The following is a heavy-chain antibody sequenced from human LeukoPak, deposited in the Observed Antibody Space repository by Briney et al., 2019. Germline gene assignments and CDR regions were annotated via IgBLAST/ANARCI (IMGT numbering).Heavy chain of an antibody. J-gene: IGHJ3*02. CDR3: ASDGGDTSGAFDI. D-gene: IGHD3-16*01. V-gene: IGHV3-74*03. CDR1: GFTFSSYW. Sequence: GGSLRLSCAASGFTFSSYWMHWVRHAPGKGLVWASRINNDGSTTKYADSVKGRFTISRDNAKNTLYLQMSSLRAEDTAVYYCASDGGDTSGAFDIWGQGTMVTVPS. CDR2: INNDGSTT.